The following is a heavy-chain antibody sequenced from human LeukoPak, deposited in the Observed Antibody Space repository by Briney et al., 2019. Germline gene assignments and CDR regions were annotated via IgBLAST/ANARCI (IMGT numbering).Heavy chain of an antibody. CDR2: ISYDGSNK. CDR1: GFTFSSYG. CDR3: ARCSGGSCYWYYFDY. V-gene: IGHV3-30*03. D-gene: IGHD2-15*01. Sequence: GGSLRLSCAASGFTFSSYGMHWVRQAPGKGLEWVAVISYDGSNKYYADSVKGRFTISRDNSKNTLYLQMNSLRAEDTAVYYCARCSGGSCYWYYFDYWGQGTLVTVSS. J-gene: IGHJ4*02.